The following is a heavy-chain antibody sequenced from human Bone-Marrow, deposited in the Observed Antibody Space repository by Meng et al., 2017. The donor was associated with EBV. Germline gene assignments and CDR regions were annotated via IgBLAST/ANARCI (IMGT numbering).Heavy chain of an antibody. V-gene: IGHV4-30-2*01. CDR1: GGSISSGGYS. J-gene: IGHJ4*02. CDR3: ARVVARSYFDY. CDR2: IYHSGST. Sequence: QLPLHKSGSGLVKPSQTLSLPCAASGGSISSGGYSLSWIRQPPGKGLEWIGYIYHSGSTYYNPSLKSRVTISVDRSKNQFSLKLSSVTAADTAVYYCARVVARSYFDYWGQGTLVTVSS.